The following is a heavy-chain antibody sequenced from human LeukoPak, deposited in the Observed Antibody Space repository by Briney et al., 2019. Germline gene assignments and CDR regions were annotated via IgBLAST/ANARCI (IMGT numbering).Heavy chain of an antibody. D-gene: IGHD2-15*01. CDR1: GFTFSSYS. J-gene: IGHJ4*02. V-gene: IGHV3-66*02. CDR3: ARDSAY. CDR2: IYSGGST. Sequence: GGSLRLSCAASGFTFSSYSMNWVRQAPGKGLEWVSVIYSGGSTYYTDSVKGRFTISRDNSKSTLYLQMNSLRIEDTALYYCARDSAYWGQGTLVTVSS.